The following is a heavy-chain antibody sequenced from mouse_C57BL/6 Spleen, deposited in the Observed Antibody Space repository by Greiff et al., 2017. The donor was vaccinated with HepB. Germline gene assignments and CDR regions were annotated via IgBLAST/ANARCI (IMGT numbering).Heavy chain of an antibody. J-gene: IGHJ4*01. CDR3: ASDEYCSNYLYAMDY. D-gene: IGHD2-5*01. V-gene: IGHV5-4*01. CDR1: GFTFSSYA. Sequence: EVHLVESGGGLVKPGGSLKLSCAASGFTFSSYAMSWVRQTPEKRLEWVATISDGGSYTYYPDNVKGRFTISRDNAKNNLYLQMSHLKSEDTAMYYCASDEYCSNYLYAMDYWGQVTSVTVSS. CDR2: ISDGGSYT.